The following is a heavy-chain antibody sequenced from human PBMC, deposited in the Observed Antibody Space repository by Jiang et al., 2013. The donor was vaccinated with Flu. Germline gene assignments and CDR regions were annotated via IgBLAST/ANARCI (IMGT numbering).Heavy chain of an antibody. Sequence: GSGLVKPSETLSLTCTVSGGSISSSSYYWGWIRQPPGKGLEWIGSIYYSGSTYYNPSLKSRVTISVDTSKNQFSLKLSSVTAADTAVYYCARRGSDDSSNWGQGTLVTVSS. D-gene: IGHD3-22*01. CDR3: ARRGSDDSSN. CDR1: GGSISSSSYY. J-gene: IGHJ4*02. CDR2: IYYSGST. V-gene: IGHV4-39*01.